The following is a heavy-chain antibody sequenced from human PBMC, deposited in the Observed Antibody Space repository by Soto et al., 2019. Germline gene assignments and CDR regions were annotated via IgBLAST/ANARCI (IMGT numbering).Heavy chain of an antibody. CDR3: ARVIGADWYFDL. V-gene: IGHV4-61*01. Sequence: ASETLSLTCTVSGGSVSSGSYYWSWIRQPPGKGLEWIGYIYYSGSTYYNPSLKSRVTISVDTSKNQFSLKLSSVTAADTAVYYCARVIGADWYFDLWGRGTLVTVSS. CDR2: IYYSGST. D-gene: IGHD1-26*01. J-gene: IGHJ2*01. CDR1: GGSVSSGSYY.